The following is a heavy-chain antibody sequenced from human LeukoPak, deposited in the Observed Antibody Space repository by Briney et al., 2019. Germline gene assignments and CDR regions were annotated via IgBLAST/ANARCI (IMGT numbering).Heavy chain of an antibody. D-gene: IGHD3-3*01. CDR1: GSTFSTSN. Sequence: GGSLRPSCAASGSTFSTSNMNWVRQTPEKGLEWVSTITPGGSNMYYHDSVKGRFTISRDNAKNLLFLQMNSLRAEDTAVYYCASWSGSSVLDYWGQGTLVTVSS. V-gene: IGHV3-21*01. J-gene: IGHJ4*02. CDR3: ASWSGSSVLDY. CDR2: ITPGGSNM.